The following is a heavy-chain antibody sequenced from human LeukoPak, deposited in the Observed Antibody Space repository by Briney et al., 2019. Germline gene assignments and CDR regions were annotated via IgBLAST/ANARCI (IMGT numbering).Heavy chain of an antibody. CDR1: GFTVSSNY. Sequence: PGGSLRLSCAASGFTVSSNYMSWVRQAPGKGLGWVSVIYSGGSTYYADSVKGRFTISRDNSKNALYLQMNSLRAEDTAVYYCARVNFEGYCSSTSCYSLYYFDYWGQGTLVTVSS. V-gene: IGHV3-66*02. CDR2: IYSGGST. CDR3: ARVNFEGYCSSTSCYSLYYFDY. J-gene: IGHJ4*02. D-gene: IGHD2-2*02.